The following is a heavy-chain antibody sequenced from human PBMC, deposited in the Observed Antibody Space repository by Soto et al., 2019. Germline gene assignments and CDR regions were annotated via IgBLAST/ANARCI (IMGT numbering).Heavy chain of an antibody. CDR2: IYWNDDK. Sequence: QINLKESGPTLVKPTQTLTLTCTFSGFSLSTSGVGVGWIRQPPGKALEWLALIYWNDDKRYSPSLKSRLTITKDTPKHQVVLTMTNMDPVETATSDAAHSPAGLWFGELLRFDYWGQGTLVTVSS. D-gene: IGHD3-10*01. V-gene: IGHV2-5*01. J-gene: IGHJ4*02. CDR1: GFSLSTSGVG. CDR3: AHSPAGLWFGELLRFDY.